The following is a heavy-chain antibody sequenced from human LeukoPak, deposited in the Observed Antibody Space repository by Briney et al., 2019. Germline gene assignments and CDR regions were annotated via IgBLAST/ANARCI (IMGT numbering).Heavy chain of an antibody. V-gene: IGHV5-10-1*01. Sequence: GESLNISCKGSGYSFTSYWISWVRQMPGKGLEWMGRIDPSDSYTNYSPSFQGHVTISADKSISTAYLQWSSLRASDTAMYYCARAPWGSEWYFDLWGRGTLVTVSS. J-gene: IGHJ2*01. CDR3: ARAPWGSEWYFDL. CDR1: GYSFTSYW. CDR2: IDPSDSYT. D-gene: IGHD7-27*01.